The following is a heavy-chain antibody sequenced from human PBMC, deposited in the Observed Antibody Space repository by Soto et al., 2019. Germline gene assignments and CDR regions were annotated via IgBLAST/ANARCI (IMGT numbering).Heavy chain of an antibody. CDR2: IYYSGST. CDR1: GGSVSSGSYY. CDR3: VRDPGATWERGGFDY. Sequence: PSETLSLTCTVSGGSVSSGSYYWSWIRQPPGKGLEWIGYIYYSGSTNYNPSLKSRVTISVDTSKNQFSLKLSSVNAADTAVYYCVRDPGATWERGGFDYWGKGTRGTVSS. V-gene: IGHV4-61*01. J-gene: IGHJ4*02. D-gene: IGHD1-26*01.